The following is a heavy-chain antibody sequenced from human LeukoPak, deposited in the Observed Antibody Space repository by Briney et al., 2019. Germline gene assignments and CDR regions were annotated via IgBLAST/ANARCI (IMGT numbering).Heavy chain of an antibody. CDR2: IYHSGST. D-gene: IGHD3-3*01. CDR1: GYSISSGYY. Sequence: SETLSLICAVSGYSISSGYYWGWIRQPPGKGLEWIGSIYHSGSTYYNPSLKSRVTISVDTSKNQFSLKLSSVTAADTAVYYCARLFGPSGFGVVLWFDPWGQGTLVTVSS. J-gene: IGHJ5*02. CDR3: ARLFGPSGFGVVLWFDP. V-gene: IGHV4-38-2*01.